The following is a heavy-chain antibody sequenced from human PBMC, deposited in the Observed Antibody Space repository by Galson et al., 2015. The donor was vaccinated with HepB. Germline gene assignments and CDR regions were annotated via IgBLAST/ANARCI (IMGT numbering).Heavy chain of an antibody. CDR1: GGTFSSYA. CDR3: ARLYCSSTSCRSRVYYCYGMDV. CDR2: IIPIFGTA. Sequence: SVKVSCKASGGTFSSYAISWVRQAPGQGLEWMGGIIPIFGTANYAQKFQGRVTITADESTSTAYMELSSLRSEDTAVYYCARLYCSSTSCRSRVYYCYGMDVWGQGTTVTAPS. J-gene: IGHJ6*02. V-gene: IGHV1-69*13. D-gene: IGHD2-2*01.